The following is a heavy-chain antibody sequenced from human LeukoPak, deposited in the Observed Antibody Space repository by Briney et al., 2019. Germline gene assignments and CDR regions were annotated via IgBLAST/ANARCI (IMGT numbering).Heavy chain of an antibody. CDR3: ARAQYIPPFDP. D-gene: IGHD6-6*01. Sequence: ETLSLTCTVSGGSISSSSYYWGWIRQPPGKGLVWVSRINSDGSSTSYADSVKGRFTISRDNAKNTLYLQMNSLRAEDTAVYYCARAQYIPPFDPWGQGTLVTVSS. CDR1: GGSISSSSYY. J-gene: IGHJ5*02. CDR2: INSDGSST. V-gene: IGHV3-74*01.